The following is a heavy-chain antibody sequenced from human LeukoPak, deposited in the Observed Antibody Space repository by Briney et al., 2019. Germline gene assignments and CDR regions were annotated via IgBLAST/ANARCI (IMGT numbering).Heavy chain of an antibody. Sequence: PGGSLRLSCAASGFTFSSYAMTWVRQAPGKGLEWVSTISRTGGSTYYADSVKGRFTISRDNSKNTLCLQMNSLRAEDTAVYYCARNSRDGFNYSDYWGQGTLVTVSS. D-gene: IGHD5-24*01. CDR2: ISRTGGST. V-gene: IGHV3-23*01. J-gene: IGHJ4*02. CDR1: GFTFSSYA. CDR3: ARNSRDGFNYSDY.